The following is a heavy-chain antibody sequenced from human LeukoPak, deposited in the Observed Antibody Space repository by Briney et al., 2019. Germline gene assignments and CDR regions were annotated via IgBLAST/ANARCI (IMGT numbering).Heavy chain of an antibody. J-gene: IGHJ4*02. Sequence: ASVKVSCKASGYTFTSYAISWVRQAPGQGLEWMGGIIPIFGTANYAQKFQGRVTITTDESTSTAYMELSSLRSEDTAVYYCARGTIGYCSSTSCYGAFDYWGQGTLVTVSS. CDR3: ARGTIGYCSSTSCYGAFDY. V-gene: IGHV1-69*05. D-gene: IGHD2-2*01. CDR1: GYTFTSYA. CDR2: IIPIFGTA.